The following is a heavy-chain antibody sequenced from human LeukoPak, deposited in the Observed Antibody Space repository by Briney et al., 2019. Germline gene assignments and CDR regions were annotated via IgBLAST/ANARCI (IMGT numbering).Heavy chain of an antibody. CDR1: GYTFTGYY. J-gene: IGHJ4*02. V-gene: IGHV1-2*02. CDR3: ATLGGPFYYDSSGFDY. CDR2: INPNSGGT. D-gene: IGHD3-22*01. Sequence: GASVKVSCKASGYTFTGYYMHWVRQAPGRGLEWMGWINPNSGGTNYAQKFQGRVTMTRDTSISTAYMELSRLRSDDTAVYYCATLGGPFYYDSSGFDYWGQGTLVTVSS.